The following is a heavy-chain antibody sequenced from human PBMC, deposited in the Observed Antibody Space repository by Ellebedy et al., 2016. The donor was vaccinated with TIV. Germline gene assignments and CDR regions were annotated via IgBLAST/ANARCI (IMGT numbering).Heavy chain of an antibody. V-gene: IGHV4-39*07. J-gene: IGHJ4*02. CDR3: VRGRDAYKTGY. D-gene: IGHD5-24*01. CDR1: GGSVSSTRYY. Sequence: MPSETLSLTCSVSGGSVSSTRYYWAWIRQPPGKGLEYIGSVYYSGSPYYNPSFKSRVTISVDTSKKLFSLKLNSVTAADTAVYYCVRGRDAYKTGYWGQGTLVSVSS. CDR2: VYYSGSP.